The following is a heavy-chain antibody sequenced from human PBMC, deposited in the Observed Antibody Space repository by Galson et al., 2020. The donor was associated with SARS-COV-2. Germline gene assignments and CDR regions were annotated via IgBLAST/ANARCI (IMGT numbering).Heavy chain of an antibody. CDR1: GGSFSGYY. D-gene: IGHD5-12*01. J-gene: IGHJ4*02. CDR2: INHSGST. CDR3: ARRTRWLHQMAVDY. V-gene: IGHV4-34*01. Sequence: SQASETLSLTCAVYGGSFSGYYWSWIRQPPGKGLEWIGEINHSGSTNYNPSLKSRVTISVDTSKNQFSLKLSSVTAADTAVYYCARRTRWLHQMAVDYWGQGTLVTVSS.